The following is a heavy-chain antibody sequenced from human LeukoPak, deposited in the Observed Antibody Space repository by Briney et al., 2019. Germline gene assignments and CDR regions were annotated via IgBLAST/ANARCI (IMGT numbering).Heavy chain of an antibody. Sequence: SVKVSCKASGGTFSSYAISWVRQAPGQGLEWMGGIIPIFGTANYAQKFQGRVTITADESTSTAYMELSSLRSEDTAVYYCAGIGMVAPFDYWGQGTLGTVSS. D-gene: IGHD2-8*01. J-gene: IGHJ4*02. CDR1: GGTFSSYA. V-gene: IGHV1-69*01. CDR2: IIPIFGTA. CDR3: AGIGMVAPFDY.